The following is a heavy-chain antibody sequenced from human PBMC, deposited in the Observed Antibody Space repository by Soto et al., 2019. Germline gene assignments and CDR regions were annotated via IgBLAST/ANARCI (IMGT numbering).Heavy chain of an antibody. CDR2: IYYSGST. CDR3: ARDDY. CDR1: GGSISSYY. V-gene: IGHV4-59*01. J-gene: IGHJ4*02. Sequence: QVQLQESGPGLVKPSETLSLTCTVSGGSISSYYWSWIRQPPGKGLEWIGYIYYSGSTNYNPSLNRRVTMSVDTSKNQFSLKLSSVTAADTAVYYCARDDYWGQGTLVTVSS.